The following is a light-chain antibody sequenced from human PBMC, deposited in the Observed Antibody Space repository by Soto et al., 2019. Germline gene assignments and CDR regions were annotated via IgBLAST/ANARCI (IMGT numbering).Light chain of an antibody. CDR1: QSVSSSY. J-gene: IGKJ1*01. CDR2: DAS. Sequence: EIVLTQSPGTLSLSPGERATLSCRASQSVSSSYLAWYQQKPGQAPRLLIFDASRRATGISDRFSGSGSGTYFTLTSSRLEPEDFAVYYGQQYGRSPWTFGQGTKVEVK. V-gene: IGKV3-20*01. CDR3: QQYGRSPWT.